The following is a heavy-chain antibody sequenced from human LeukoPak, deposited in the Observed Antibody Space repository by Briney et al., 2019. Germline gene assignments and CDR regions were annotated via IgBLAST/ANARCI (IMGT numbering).Heavy chain of an antibody. CDR3: ARYCTSTTCILRGFDY. CDR1: GYSFTSGHY. CDR2: IYHTGSA. V-gene: IGHV4-38-2*01. Sequence: SDTLSLTCSVSGYSFTSGHYWGWIRQPPGKGLEWIANIYHTGSAHYNPSLKSRVTISVDTSKNQFSLKLSSVTAADTAVYYCARYCTSTTCILRGFDYWGQGTLVTVSS. D-gene: IGHD2-2*01. J-gene: IGHJ4*02.